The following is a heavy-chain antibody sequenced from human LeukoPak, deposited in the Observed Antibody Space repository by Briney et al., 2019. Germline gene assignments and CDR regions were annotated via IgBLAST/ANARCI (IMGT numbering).Heavy chain of an antibody. CDR1: GFTFSSYA. J-gene: IGHJ4*02. CDR2: ISYDGSNK. CDR3: AKSVVVITFRFDD. V-gene: IGHV3-30-3*01. Sequence: GGSLRLSCAASGFTFSSYAMHWVRQAPGKGLEWVAVISYDGSNKYYADSVKGRFTISRDNSKNMVYLQMNTLRADDTAVYYCAKSVVVITFRFDDWGQGALVTVSS. D-gene: IGHD2-15*01.